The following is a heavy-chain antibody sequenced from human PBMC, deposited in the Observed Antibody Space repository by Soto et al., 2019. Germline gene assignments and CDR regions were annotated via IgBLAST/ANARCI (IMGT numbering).Heavy chain of an antibody. V-gene: IGHV3-23*05. CDR2: ISNSGSST. Sequence: PGGPLRLSGTASGFPFRNFAMAWVRQAPGKGLEWVSIISNSGSSTYHGDSVKGRFTTSRDNSKGTLSLHMRGVRIDDTAVYFCARADLLWDSFDLWGQGTLVTVSS. CDR1: GFPFRNFA. CDR3: ARADLLWDSFDL. D-gene: IGHD2-2*01. J-gene: IGHJ4*02.